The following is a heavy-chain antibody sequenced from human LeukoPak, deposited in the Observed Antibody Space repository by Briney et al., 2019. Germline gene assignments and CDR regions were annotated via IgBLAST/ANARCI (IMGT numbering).Heavy chain of an antibody. J-gene: IGHJ2*01. Sequence: GGSLRLSFTASGFTFRSYGMNWIRQAPGKGLDGVPGISEVGNYINNAASVKGRLSIYRHNAKNSLYLQMTRLRTENTAVYFCARDHSDISISEEIINGNWYFDLWGRGTLVTVSS. D-gene: IGHD3-3*01. CDR2: ISEVGNYI. V-gene: IGHV3-21*01. CDR1: GFTFRSYG. CDR3: ARDHSDISISEEIINGNWYFDL.